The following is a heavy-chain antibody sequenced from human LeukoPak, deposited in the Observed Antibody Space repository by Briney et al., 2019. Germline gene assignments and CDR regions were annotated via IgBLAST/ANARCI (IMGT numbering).Heavy chain of an antibody. CDR3: ARGSAVGAVDY. J-gene: IGHJ4*02. CDR2: ISYDGSSK. CDR1: GFNFSNYG. V-gene: IGHV3-30*19. Sequence: GGSLRLSCAASGFNFSNYGMHWVRQAPGKGLEWVALISYDGSSKSYADSVKGRFTISRDNSKNTLYLQMNTLRPEDTAVYYCARGSAVGAVDYWGQGTLVTVSS. D-gene: IGHD1-26*01.